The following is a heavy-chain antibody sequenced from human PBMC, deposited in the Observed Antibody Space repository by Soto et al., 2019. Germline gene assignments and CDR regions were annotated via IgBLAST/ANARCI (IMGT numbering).Heavy chain of an antibody. CDR2: IYYSGST. D-gene: IGHD2-2*01. V-gene: IGHV4-39*01. CDR1: GVCISSISYD. J-gene: IGHJ6*02. CDR3: ARWGAAARREGDYYYGMDV. Sequence: GTLSFTCTGYGVCISSISYDRGAIRQPPGKGGEWIGSIYYSGSTYYNPSLKRRVTISVDTSKNPFSLKLSSVTAADTAVYYCARWGAAARREGDYYYGMDVWGQGTTVTVSS.